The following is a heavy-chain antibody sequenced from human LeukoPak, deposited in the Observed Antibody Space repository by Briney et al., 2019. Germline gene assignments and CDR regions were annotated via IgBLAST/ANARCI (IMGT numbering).Heavy chain of an antibody. Sequence: GGSLRLSCAASGFTFSSYAMSWVRQAPGKGLEWVSAISGSGGSTYYADSVKGRFTISRDNSKNTLYLQMNSLRAEDTAVYYCVKAPYSSGWYYFDYWGQGTLVTVSS. V-gene: IGHV3-23*01. CDR3: VKAPYSSGWYYFDY. D-gene: IGHD6-19*01. CDR1: GFTFSSYA. J-gene: IGHJ4*02. CDR2: ISGSGGST.